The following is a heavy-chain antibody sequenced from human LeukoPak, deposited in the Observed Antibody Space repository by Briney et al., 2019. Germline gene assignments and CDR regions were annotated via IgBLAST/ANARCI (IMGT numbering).Heavy chain of an antibody. Sequence: GRSLRLSCAASGFTFDDYAMHWVRQAPGKGLEWVSGISWNSGSIGYADSVKGRFTISRDNAKNSLYLQMNSLRAEDTALYYCAKWAGTTGTRDAFDIWGQGTMVTVSS. CDR3: AKWAGTTGTRDAFDI. V-gene: IGHV3-9*01. CDR1: GFTFDDYA. CDR2: ISWNSGSI. J-gene: IGHJ3*02. D-gene: IGHD1-1*01.